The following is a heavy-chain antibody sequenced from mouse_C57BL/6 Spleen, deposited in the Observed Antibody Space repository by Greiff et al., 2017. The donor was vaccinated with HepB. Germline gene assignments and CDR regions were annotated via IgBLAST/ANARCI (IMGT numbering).Heavy chain of an antibody. CDR3: ARSSSYGYAMDY. J-gene: IGHJ4*01. D-gene: IGHD1-1*01. V-gene: IGHV3-6*01. CDR2: ISYDGSN. Sequence: EVKLMESGPGLVKPSQSLSLTCSVTGYSITSGYYWNWIRQFPGNKLEWMGYISYDGSNNYNPSLKNRISITRDTSKNLFFLKLNSVTTEDTATYYCARSSSYGYAMDYWGQGTSGTVSS. CDR1: GYSITSGYY.